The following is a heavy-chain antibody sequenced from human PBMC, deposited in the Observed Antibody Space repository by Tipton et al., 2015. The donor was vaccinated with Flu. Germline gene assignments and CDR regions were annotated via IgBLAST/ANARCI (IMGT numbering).Heavy chain of an antibody. J-gene: IGHJ6*02. D-gene: IGHD3-10*01. CDR1: GGSFSGYY. CDR2: IDHSGTT. V-gene: IGHV4-34*01. Sequence: LRLSCVVHGGSFSGYYWSWIRRSPGKGLEWIGEIDHSGTTNYSPSLKSRVTISRDTSKIQFSLNMGSVTAADTAVYYYARSVVGSGSQYPVGYYYYGMDVWGQGTTVTVSS. CDR3: ARSVVGSGSQYPVGYYYYGMDV.